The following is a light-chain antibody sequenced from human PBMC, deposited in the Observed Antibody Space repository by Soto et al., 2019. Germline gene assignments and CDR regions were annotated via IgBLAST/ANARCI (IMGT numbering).Light chain of an antibody. CDR1: SSNIGAGYD. Sequence: QSVLTQPPSVSGAPGQRVTISCTGSSSNIGAGYDVHWYQQLPGTAPKLLIYGNSNRPSGVPDRFSGSKSGTSASLAITGLQAEDEAVYYCAAWDDSLRAGVFGGGTKVTVL. V-gene: IGLV1-40*01. J-gene: IGLJ3*02. CDR2: GNS. CDR3: AAWDDSLRAGV.